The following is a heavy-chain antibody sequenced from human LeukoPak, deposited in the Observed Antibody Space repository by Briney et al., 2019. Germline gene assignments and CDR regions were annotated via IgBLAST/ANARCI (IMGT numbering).Heavy chain of an antibody. CDR1: GFTFSSYA. J-gene: IGHJ6*02. Sequence: GGSLRLSCAASGFTFSSYAMHWVRQAPGKGLEYVSAISSYGGSTYYANSVKGRFTISRDNSKNTLYLQMGSLRAEDMGVYYCAGDQGYSRDGYYYAMDVWGQGTTVTVSS. CDR2: ISSYGGST. D-gene: IGHD5-18*01. CDR3: AGDQGYSRDGYYYAMDV. V-gene: IGHV3-64*01.